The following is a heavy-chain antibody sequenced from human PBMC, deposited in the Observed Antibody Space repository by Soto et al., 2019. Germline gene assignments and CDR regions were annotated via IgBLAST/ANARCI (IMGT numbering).Heavy chain of an antibody. CDR3: ARSLEYGIPFDK. CDR1: GVSISNGDYY. D-gene: IGHD2-8*01. CDR2: IYNGGPT. V-gene: IGHV4-30-4*01. J-gene: IGHJ4*02. Sequence: TLSLTCTVSGVSISNGDYYWNWIRQTPGKGLEWIGYIYNGGPTYYNPSLESRLSLSVDTSGNQFSLRLSSVTAADTAIYYCARSLEYGIPFDKWGQGTLVTVSS.